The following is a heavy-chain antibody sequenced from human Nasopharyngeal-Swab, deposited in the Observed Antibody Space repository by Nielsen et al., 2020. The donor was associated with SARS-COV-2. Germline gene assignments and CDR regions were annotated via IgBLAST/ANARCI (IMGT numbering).Heavy chain of an antibody. CDR3: ARESSVAGTMWGNWFDP. CDR1: GYTFTSYD. D-gene: IGHD6-19*01. V-gene: IGHV1-8*01. CDR2: MNPNSGNT. J-gene: IGHJ5*02. Sequence: ASVKVSCKASGYTFTSYDINWVRQATGQGLEWMGWMNPNSGNTGYAQKFQGRVTMTRNTFISTAYMELSSLRSEDTAVYYCARESSVAGTMWGNWFDPWGQGTLVTVSS.